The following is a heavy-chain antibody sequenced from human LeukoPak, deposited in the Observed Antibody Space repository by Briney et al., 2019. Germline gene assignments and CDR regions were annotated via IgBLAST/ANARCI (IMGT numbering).Heavy chain of an antibody. J-gene: IGHJ6*02. D-gene: IGHD6-13*01. CDR3: AKDSRGSRNSLDV. CDR1: GYTFSTYG. CDR2: ILPYSGNT. Sequence: ASVKVSCKASGYTFSTYGISWGRQAPGQGLEWMGWILPYSGNTNYAQKLQGRVSVTTDTSTTTAYMELRSLTSDDTAVYYCAKDSRGSRNSLDVWGQGTTITVSS. V-gene: IGHV1-18*01.